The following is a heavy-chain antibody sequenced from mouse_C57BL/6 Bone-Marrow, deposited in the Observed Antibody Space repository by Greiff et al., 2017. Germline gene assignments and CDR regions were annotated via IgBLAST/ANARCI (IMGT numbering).Heavy chain of an antibody. CDR1: GFTITDYY. CDR3: ASFFYGSSPAWFAY. D-gene: IGHD1-1*01. V-gene: IGHV14-2*01. CDR2: IDPEDGNT. J-gene: IGHJ3*01. Sequence: EVQLMQSGAELVKPGASVKLSCTASGFTITDYYMHWVKQRTEQGLEWIGRIDPEDGNTKYAAKFQGKATLTADTSSNTAYLQLSSLTSEDTAVYYCASFFYGSSPAWFAYWGQGTLVTVSA.